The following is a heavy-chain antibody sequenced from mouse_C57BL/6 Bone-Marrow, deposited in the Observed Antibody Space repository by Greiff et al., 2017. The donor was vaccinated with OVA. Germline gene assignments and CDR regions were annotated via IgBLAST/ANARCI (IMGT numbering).Heavy chain of an antibody. Sequence: EVKLMESGGGLVQPGGSLKLSCAASGFTFSDYYMYWVRQTPEKRLEWVAYISNGGGSTYYPDTVKCRFTISRDNAKNTLYLQRSRLKSEDTAMYYCARHDYGIDYWGQGTTLTVSS. D-gene: IGHD1-2*01. CDR3: ARHDYGIDY. V-gene: IGHV5-12*01. CDR2: ISNGGGST. CDR1: GFTFSDYY. J-gene: IGHJ2*01.